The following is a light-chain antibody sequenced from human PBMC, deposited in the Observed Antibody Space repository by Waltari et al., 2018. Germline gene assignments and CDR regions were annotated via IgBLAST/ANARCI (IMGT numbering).Light chain of an antibody. J-gene: IGLJ3*02. CDR3: ATWDDSLNAWV. Sequence: QSVLTQPPSVSAAPGQRVTISCSGGSSNIGNNYVSGYRQFPGTAPKLLIYENTERPSGIPDRFAGSKSGTSASLAISGLQSEDEADYHCATWDDSLNAWVFGGGTKVTVL. CDR2: ENT. V-gene: IGLV1-51*02. CDR1: SSNIGNNY.